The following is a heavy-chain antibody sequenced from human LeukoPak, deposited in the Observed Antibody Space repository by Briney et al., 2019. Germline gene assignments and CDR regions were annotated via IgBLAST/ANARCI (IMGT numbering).Heavy chain of an antibody. CDR1: GGSISSSSYY. D-gene: IGHD5-18*01. CDR3: ARLQADHSFGCLYYFDY. J-gene: IGHJ4*02. CDR2: IYYSGST. Sequence: SETLSLTCTVSGGSISSSSYYWGWIRQPPGKGLEWIGSIYYSGSTYYNPSLKSRVTISVDTSKNQFSLKLSSVTAADTAVYYCARLQADHSFGCLYYFDYWGQGTLVTVSS. V-gene: IGHV4-39*01.